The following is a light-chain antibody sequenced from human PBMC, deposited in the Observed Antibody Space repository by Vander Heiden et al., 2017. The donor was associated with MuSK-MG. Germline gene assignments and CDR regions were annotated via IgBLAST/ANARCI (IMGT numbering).Light chain of an antibody. V-gene: IGKV1-39*01. CDR3: QQAYNATQLT. Sequence: DVHMTQSPSSLSASVGDRVTITCRASHDIKKYLNWYQQRPGKAPRLLIFRASSLQNGVPSRFSSSGSGTDYALTINSPQPEDSASYYCQQAYNATQLTFGEGTKVEIK. J-gene: IGKJ4*01. CDR2: RAS. CDR1: HDIKKY.